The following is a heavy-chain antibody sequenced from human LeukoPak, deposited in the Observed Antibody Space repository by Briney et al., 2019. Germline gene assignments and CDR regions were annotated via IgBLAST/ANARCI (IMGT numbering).Heavy chain of an antibody. D-gene: IGHD7-27*01. CDR2: ISYDGNSK. CDR3: ARGEALPPNWGSRFVY. J-gene: IGHJ4*02. CDR1: GFTLSTYG. V-gene: IGHV3-30*03. Sequence: GGSLRLSCAASGFTLSTYGMHWVRQAPGKGLEWVAMISYDGNSKQYADLVKGRFTISRDNSKNTLYLQMNSLRTEDTAVYYCARGEALPPNWGSRFVYWGQGTLVTVSS.